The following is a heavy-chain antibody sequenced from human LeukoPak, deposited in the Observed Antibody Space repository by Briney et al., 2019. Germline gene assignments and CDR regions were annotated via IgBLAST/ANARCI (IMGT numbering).Heavy chain of an antibody. CDR3: ARHPYSSASPIDY. J-gene: IGHJ4*02. D-gene: IGHD6-25*01. V-gene: IGHV4-59*11. Sequence: SETLSLTCTVSGGSIGSHYWSWIRQPPGEGLEWIGYIYYSGTTSYNPSLKSRVTISVDTSKNQFSLKLSSVTAADTAVYYCARHPYSSASPIDYWGQGTLVTVSS. CDR2: IYYSGTT. CDR1: GGSIGSHY.